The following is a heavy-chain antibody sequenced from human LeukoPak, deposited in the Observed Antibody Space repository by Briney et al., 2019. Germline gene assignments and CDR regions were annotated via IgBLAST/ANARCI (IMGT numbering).Heavy chain of an antibody. D-gene: IGHD3-22*01. CDR3: AASLVVPYYYYYMDV. CDR2: ISGSGGST. CDR1: GLTFSSYA. J-gene: IGHJ6*03. Sequence: GGSLRLSCAASGLTFSSYAMSWVRQAPGKGLEWVSAISGSGGSTYYADSVKGRFTISRDNSKNTLYLQMNSLRAEDTAVYYCAASLVVPYYYYYMDVWGKGTTVTVSS. V-gene: IGHV3-23*01.